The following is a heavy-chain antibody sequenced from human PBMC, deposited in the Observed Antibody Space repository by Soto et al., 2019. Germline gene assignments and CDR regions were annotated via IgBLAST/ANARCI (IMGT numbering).Heavy chain of an antibody. V-gene: IGHV5-51*01. J-gene: IGHJ6*03. CDR3: ARSKYPIWYYDILTGDYYYMDV. CDR1: GYSFTSYW. CDR2: IYPGDSDT. D-gene: IGHD3-9*01. Sequence: LGESLKISCKGSGYSFTSYWIGWVRQMPGKGLEWMGIIYPGDSDTRYSPSFQGQVTISADKSISTAYLQWSSLKASDTAMYYCARSKYPIWYYDILTGDYYYMDVWGKGTTVTVSS.